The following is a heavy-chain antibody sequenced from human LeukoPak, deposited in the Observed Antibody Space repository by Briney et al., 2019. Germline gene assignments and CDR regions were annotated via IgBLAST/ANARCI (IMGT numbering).Heavy chain of an antibody. D-gene: IGHD3-10*01. Sequence: PGGSLRLSSAASGFTFSDYYMSWIRQAPGKGLEWVSYISSSSSYTNYADSVKGRFTISRDNAKNSLYLQMNSLRAEDTAVYYCARNGWDRGPPNWFDPWGQGTLVTVSS. J-gene: IGHJ5*02. CDR1: GFTFSDYY. V-gene: IGHV3-11*06. CDR2: ISSSSSYT. CDR3: ARNGWDRGPPNWFDP.